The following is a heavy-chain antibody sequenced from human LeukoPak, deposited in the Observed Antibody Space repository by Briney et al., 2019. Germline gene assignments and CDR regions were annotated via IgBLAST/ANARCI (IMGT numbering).Heavy chain of an antibody. CDR2: ISSSSSYI. V-gene: IGHV3-21*04. CDR1: GFTFSSYS. D-gene: IGHD2-2*02. Sequence: KPGGSLRLSCAASGFTFSSYSMNWVRQAPGKGLEWVSSISSSSSYIYYADSVKGRFIISRDNAKNSLYLQMNSPRAEDTAFYYCAKDMRQRYCSGSSCYRNSAFDIWGQGTMVTVSS. CDR3: AKDMRQRYCSGSSCYRNSAFDI. J-gene: IGHJ3*02.